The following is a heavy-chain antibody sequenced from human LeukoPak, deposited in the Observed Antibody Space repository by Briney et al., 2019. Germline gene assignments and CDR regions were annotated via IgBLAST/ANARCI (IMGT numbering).Heavy chain of an antibody. D-gene: IGHD2-15*01. Sequence: SETLSLTCTVSGGSISSYYWSWIRQPPGKGLEWIGYIYYSGSTNYDPSLKSRVTISVDTSKNQFSLKLSSVTAADTAVYYCARDRTGYCSGGSCPGAFDIWGQGTMVTVFS. CDR3: ARDRTGYCSGGSCPGAFDI. J-gene: IGHJ3*02. CDR2: IYYSGST. CDR1: GGSISSYY. V-gene: IGHV4-59*01.